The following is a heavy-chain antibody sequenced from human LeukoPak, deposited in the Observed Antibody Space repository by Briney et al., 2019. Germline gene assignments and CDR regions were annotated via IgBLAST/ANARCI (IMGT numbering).Heavy chain of an antibody. CDR3: ARGSGWSRAFDI. CDR2: INHSGST. D-gene: IGHD6-19*01. Sequence: PSETLSLTCAVYGGSFSGYYWSWIRQPPGKGLEWIGEINHSGSTNYNPSLKSRVTISVDTSKNQFSLKLSSVTAADTAVYYCARGSGWSRAFDIWGQGTMVTVSS. CDR1: GGSFSGYY. V-gene: IGHV4-34*01. J-gene: IGHJ3*02.